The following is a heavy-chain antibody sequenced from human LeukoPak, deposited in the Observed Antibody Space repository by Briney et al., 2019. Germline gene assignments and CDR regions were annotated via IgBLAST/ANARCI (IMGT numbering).Heavy chain of an antibody. CDR1: GDTFTGYY. CDR3: ARVGADSSWIDY. D-gene: IGHD6-13*01. Sequence: GASVKVSCKASGDTFTGYYLHWVRQAPGQGLEWMGWINPKSGGTRYAQKLQGRVTMTRDTSISTAYMELSRLRSDDTAVYYCARVGADSSWIDYWGQGTLVTVSS. CDR2: INPKSGGT. J-gene: IGHJ4*02. V-gene: IGHV1-2*02.